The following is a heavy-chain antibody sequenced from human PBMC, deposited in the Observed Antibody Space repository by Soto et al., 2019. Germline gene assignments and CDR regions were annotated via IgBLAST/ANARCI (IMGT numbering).Heavy chain of an antibody. Sequence: SETLSLTCAVYGGSFSGYYWSWIRQPPGKGLEWIGEINHSGSTNYNPSLKSRVTISVDTSKNQFSLKLSSVTAADTAVYYCARKKFRYCSGGSCYSNVHWFDPWGQGTLITVSS. J-gene: IGHJ5*02. CDR3: ARKKFRYCSGGSCYSNVHWFDP. V-gene: IGHV4-34*01. CDR1: GGSFSGYY. D-gene: IGHD2-15*01. CDR2: INHSGST.